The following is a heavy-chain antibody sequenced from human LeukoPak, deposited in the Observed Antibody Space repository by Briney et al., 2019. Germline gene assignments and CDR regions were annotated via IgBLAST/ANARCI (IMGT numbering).Heavy chain of an antibody. J-gene: IGHJ5*02. Sequence: SVKVSCKASGGTFSSYAISWVRQAPGQGLEWMGGIIRIFGTANYAQKFQGRVTITTDESTSTAYMELSSLRSEDTAVYYCARGGGFLDLGDWFDPWGQGILVTVSS. CDR1: GGTFSSYA. D-gene: IGHD3/OR15-3a*01. V-gene: IGHV1-69*05. CDR2: IIRIFGTA. CDR3: ARGGGFLDLGDWFDP.